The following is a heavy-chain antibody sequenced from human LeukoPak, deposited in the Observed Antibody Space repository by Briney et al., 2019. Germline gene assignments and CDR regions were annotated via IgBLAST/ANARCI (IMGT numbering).Heavy chain of an antibody. CDR1: GGSISSYY. CDR3: ARNGDSPGIYYYYYYMDV. J-gene: IGHJ6*03. V-gene: IGHV4-59*01. CDR2: IYYSGST. D-gene: IGHD6-13*01. Sequence: SETLSLTCTVSGGSISSYYWSWIRQPPGKGLEWIGYIYYSGSTNYNPSLKSRVTISVDTSKNQFSLKLSSVTAADTAVYYCARNGDSPGIYYYYYYMDVWGKGTTVTVSS.